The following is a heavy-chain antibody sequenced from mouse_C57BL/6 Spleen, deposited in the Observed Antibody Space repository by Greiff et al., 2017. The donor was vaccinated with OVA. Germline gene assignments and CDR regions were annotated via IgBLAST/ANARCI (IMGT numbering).Heavy chain of an antibody. V-gene: IGHV1-82*01. CDR2: IYPGDGDT. Sequence: VQLQQSGPELVKPGASVKISCKASGYAFSSSWMNWVKQRPGKGLEWIGRIYPGDGDTNYNGKFKGKATLTADKSSSTAYMQLSSLTSEDSAVYFCARGIYYDYGFDYWGQGTTLTVSS. CDR3: ARGIYYDYGFDY. CDR1: GYAFSSSW. D-gene: IGHD2-4*01. J-gene: IGHJ2*01.